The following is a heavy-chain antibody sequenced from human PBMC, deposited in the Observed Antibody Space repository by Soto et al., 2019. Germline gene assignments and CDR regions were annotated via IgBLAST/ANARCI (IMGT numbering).Heavy chain of an antibody. CDR3: ASYSAQTYYFDY. J-gene: IGHJ4*02. Sequence: SETLSLTCTVSGGSISSSSYYWGWIRQPPGKGLEWIGSIYYSGSTYYNPPLKSRVTISVDTSKNQFSLKLSSVTAADTAVYYCASYSAQTYYFDYWGQGTLVTVSS. CDR2: IYYSGST. CDR1: GGSISSSSYY. D-gene: IGHD5-18*01. V-gene: IGHV4-39*01.